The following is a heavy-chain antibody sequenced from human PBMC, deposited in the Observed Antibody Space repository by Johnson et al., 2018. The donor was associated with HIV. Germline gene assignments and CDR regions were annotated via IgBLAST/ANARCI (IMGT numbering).Heavy chain of an antibody. CDR2: ISYDGSNK. CDR1: GFTFSSYA. CDR3: ARDQGELRRTHAFDM. J-gene: IGHJ3*02. Sequence: QVQLVESGGGVVQPGRSLRLSCAASGFTFSSYAMHWVRQAPGKGLEWVAVISYDGSNKFYADSVKGRFTISRDNSKNTLYLQMNSLRHEDTAVYYCARDQGELRRTHAFDMWGQGTMVTVSS. D-gene: IGHD1-14*01. V-gene: IGHV3-30*04.